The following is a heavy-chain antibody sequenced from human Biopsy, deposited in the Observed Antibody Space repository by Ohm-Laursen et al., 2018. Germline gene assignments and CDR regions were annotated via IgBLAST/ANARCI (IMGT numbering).Heavy chain of an antibody. D-gene: IGHD2-2*01. CDR3: ARDKITYCTSTSCDYFGMDV. CDR2: INYRGNT. J-gene: IGHJ6*02. CDR1: GASIEDYY. V-gene: IGHV4-59*01. Sequence: SETLSLTCTVSGASIEDYYWTWIRQAPGKTLEWIASINYRGNTNYNPSLRSRVTMSAHTSTNQFSLKLTSVTAADTAVYYCARDKITYCTSTSCDYFGMDVWGQGTTVIVSS.